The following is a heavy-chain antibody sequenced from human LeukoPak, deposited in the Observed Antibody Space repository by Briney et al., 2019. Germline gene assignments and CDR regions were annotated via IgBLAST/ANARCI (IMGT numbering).Heavy chain of an antibody. CDR2: ISYDGSNK. CDR1: GFTFSSYA. V-gene: IGHV3-30*04. D-gene: IGHD3-22*01. CDR3: ARGTPRRITMIVVVPRDY. Sequence: GRSLRLSCAASGFTFSSYAMHWVRQAPGKGLEWVAVISYDGSNKYYADSVKGRFTISRDNSKNTLYLQMNSLRAEDTAVYYCARGTPRRITMIVVVPRDYWGQGTLVTVSS. J-gene: IGHJ4*02.